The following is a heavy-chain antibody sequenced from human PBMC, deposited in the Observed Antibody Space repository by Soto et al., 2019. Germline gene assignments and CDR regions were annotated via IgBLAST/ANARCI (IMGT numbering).Heavy chain of an antibody. CDR1: GFTFSSYA. Sequence: GGSLRLSCAASGFTFSSYAMSWVRQAPGKGLEWVSAISGSGGSTYYADSVKGRFTISRDNSKNTLYLQMNSLRAEDTAVYYCAKSFSASKIAAAGTDYWGQGTLVTVSS. CDR2: ISGSGGST. D-gene: IGHD6-13*01. CDR3: AKSFSASKIAAAGTDY. J-gene: IGHJ4*02. V-gene: IGHV3-23*01.